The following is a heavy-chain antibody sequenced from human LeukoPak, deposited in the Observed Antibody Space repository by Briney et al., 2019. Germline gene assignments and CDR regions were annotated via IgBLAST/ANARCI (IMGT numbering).Heavy chain of an antibody. CDR1: GGSISSGSYY. CDR2: IYTSGST. CDR3: ARGLGGSSWNNWFDP. J-gene: IGHJ5*02. V-gene: IGHV4-61*02. D-gene: IGHD6-13*01. Sequence: SETLSLTCTVSGGSISSGSYYWSWIRQPAGKGLEWIGRIYTSGSTNYNPSLKSRVTISVDTSKNQFSLKLSSVTAADTAVYYCARGLGGSSWNNWFDPWGQGTLVTVSS.